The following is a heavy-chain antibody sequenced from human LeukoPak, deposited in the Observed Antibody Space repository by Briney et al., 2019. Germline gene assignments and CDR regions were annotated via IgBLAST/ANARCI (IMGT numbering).Heavy chain of an antibody. CDR3: ARDQVDAGSYFAFFDY. J-gene: IGHJ4*02. D-gene: IGHD1-26*01. CDR1: GYTFTGYY. V-gene: IGHV1-2*02. Sequence: GASVKVSCKASGYTFTGYYIHWVRLAPGQGPEWMGWIYPHSGGTNYAQKFQGRVTMTRDTSISTAYMELSRLRSDDTAVYYCARDQVDAGSYFAFFDYWGQGTLVTVSS. CDR2: IYPHSGGT.